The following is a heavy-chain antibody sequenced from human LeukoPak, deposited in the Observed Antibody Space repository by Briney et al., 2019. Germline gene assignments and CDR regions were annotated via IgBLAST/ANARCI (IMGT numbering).Heavy chain of an antibody. CDR3: ARELTPKSRDGYNYEIGAFDI. D-gene: IGHD5-24*01. CDR1: GGSIRSTTHY. CDR2: IYQSGTT. Sequence: SETLSLTCTVSGGSIRSTTHYWSWIRQPPGKGLEWMGYIYQSGTTNYNPSLRSRVTISVDTSRNQFSLKLSSVTAADTAVYYCARELTPKSRDGYNYEIGAFDIWGQGTMVTVSS. V-gene: IGHV4-61*01. J-gene: IGHJ3*02.